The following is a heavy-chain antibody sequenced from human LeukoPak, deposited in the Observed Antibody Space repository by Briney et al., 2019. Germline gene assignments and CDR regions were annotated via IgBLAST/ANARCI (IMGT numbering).Heavy chain of an antibody. CDR3: AKDYDILKYYYYMDV. CDR2: ISGSGGST. CDR1: GFTFSSYA. D-gene: IGHD3-9*01. V-gene: IGHV3-23*01. Sequence: GGSLRLSCAASGFTFSSYAMSWVRQAPGKGLEWVSAISGSGGSTYYADPVKGRFTISRDNSKNTLYLQMNSLRAEDTAVYYCAKDYDILKYYYYMDVWGKGTTVTVSS. J-gene: IGHJ6*03.